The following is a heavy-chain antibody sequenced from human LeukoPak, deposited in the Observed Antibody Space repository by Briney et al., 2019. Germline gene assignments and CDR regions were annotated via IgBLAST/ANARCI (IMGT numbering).Heavy chain of an antibody. Sequence: GGSLRLSCAASGFTFSSYSMNWVRQAPGKGLEWVSYISSSSSTIYYADSVKGRFTISRDNAKNSLYLQMNSLRAEDTAVYYCARDTLDHYYDSSGYPYYFDYWGQGTLVTVSS. D-gene: IGHD3-22*01. V-gene: IGHV3-48*04. CDR3: ARDTLDHYYDSSGYPYYFDY. J-gene: IGHJ4*02. CDR1: GFTFSSYS. CDR2: ISSSSSTI.